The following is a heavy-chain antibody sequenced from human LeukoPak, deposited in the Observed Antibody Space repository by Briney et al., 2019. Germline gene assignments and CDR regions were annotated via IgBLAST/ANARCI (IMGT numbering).Heavy chain of an antibody. CDR3: ARGFDYDILTGYLPFDY. CDR1: GYTFTSYG. Sequence: ASVKVSCKASGYTFTSYGISWVRQAPGQGLEWMGWVSAYSGNTNYAQKLQGRVTMTTDTSTSTAYMELRSLRSDDTAVYYCARGFDYDILTGYLPFDYWGQGTLVTVSS. CDR2: VSAYSGNT. D-gene: IGHD3-9*01. V-gene: IGHV1-18*01. J-gene: IGHJ4*02.